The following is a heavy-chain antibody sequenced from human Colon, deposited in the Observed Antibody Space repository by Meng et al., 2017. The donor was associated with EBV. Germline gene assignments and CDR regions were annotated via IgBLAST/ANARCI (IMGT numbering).Heavy chain of an antibody. J-gene: IGHJ4*02. Sequence: DAVKKPGASVKVSCKASGYTFTGHYLHWVRQAPGQGLEWMGWINPNSGGTNYAQKFQGRVTMTRDTSISTAYMELSRPRSDDTAIYYCAKVRDISSDSSSYYDYWGQGTLVTVSS. CDR1: GYTFTGHY. V-gene: IGHV1-2*02. CDR3: AKVRDISSDSSSYYDY. CDR2: INPNSGGT. D-gene: IGHD3-22*01.